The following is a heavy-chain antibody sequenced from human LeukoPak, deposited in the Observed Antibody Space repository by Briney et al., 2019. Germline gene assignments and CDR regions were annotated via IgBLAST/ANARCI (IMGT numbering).Heavy chain of an antibody. CDR1: GFTFSDSA. J-gene: IGHJ4*02. CDR3: VTAVAGPDY. CDR2: IRSKANSYAT. Sequence: PGGSLKLSCAASGFTFSDSAMHWVRQASGKGLEWVGRIRSKANSYATAYAASVKGRFTISRDESKNTAYLQMNSLKTEDTAVYYCVTAVAGPDYWGQGTLVTVSS. D-gene: IGHD6-19*01. V-gene: IGHV3-73*01.